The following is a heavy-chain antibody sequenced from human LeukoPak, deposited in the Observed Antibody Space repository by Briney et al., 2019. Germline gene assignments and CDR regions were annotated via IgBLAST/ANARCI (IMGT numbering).Heavy chain of an antibody. J-gene: IGHJ4*02. CDR3: ARVGDVLRYFDWSPIKLYYFDY. CDR2: ISSSGSTI. CDR1: GFTFSSYE. Sequence: LPGGFLRLSCAASGFTFSSYEMNWVRQAPGKGLEWVSYISSSGSTIYYADSVKGRFTISRDNAKNSLYLQMNSLRAEDTAVYYCARVGDVLRYFDWSPIKLYYFDYWGQGTLVTVSS. V-gene: IGHV3-48*03. D-gene: IGHD3-9*01.